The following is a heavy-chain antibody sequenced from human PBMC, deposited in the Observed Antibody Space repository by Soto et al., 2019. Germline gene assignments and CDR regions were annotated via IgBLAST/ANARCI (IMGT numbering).Heavy chain of an antibody. CDR3: AKDPERGYSYGYGY. D-gene: IGHD5-18*01. J-gene: IGHJ4*02. CDR2: ISYDGSNK. V-gene: IGHV3-30*18. Sequence: GGSLRLSCAASGFTFSSYGMHWVRQAPGKGLEWVAVISYDGSNKYYADSVKGRFTISRDNSKNTLYLQMNSLGAEDTAVYYSAKDPERGYSYGYGYWGQGTLVTVSS. CDR1: GFTFSSYG.